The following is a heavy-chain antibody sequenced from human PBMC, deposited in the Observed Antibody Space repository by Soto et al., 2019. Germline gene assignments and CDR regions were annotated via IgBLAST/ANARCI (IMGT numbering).Heavy chain of an antibody. D-gene: IGHD2-8*01. J-gene: IGHJ5*02. Sequence: SETLSLTCAVSGGSISSGGYSWSWIRQPPGKGLEWIGYIYHSGSTYYNPSLKSRVTISVDRSKNQFSLKLSSVTAADTAVYYCARDQGYCTNGVCYDNWFDPWGQGTLVTVSS. CDR2: IYHSGST. CDR1: GGSISSGGYS. V-gene: IGHV4-30-2*01. CDR3: ARDQGYCTNGVCYDNWFDP.